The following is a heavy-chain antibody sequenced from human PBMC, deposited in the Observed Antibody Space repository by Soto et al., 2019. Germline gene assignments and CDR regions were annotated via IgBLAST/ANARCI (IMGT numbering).Heavy chain of an antibody. D-gene: IGHD2-15*01. Sequence: PSETLSLTCTVSGGPIRSGDYYWSWIRQPPGKGLEWIGFISYSGSAYYNPSLKSRVTISVDTSKNQFSLNLSFVTAADTAVYYCATMGTPATGLYYFDYWGQGTLVTVSS. J-gene: IGHJ4*02. CDR1: GGPIRSGDYY. CDR3: ATMGTPATGLYYFDY. V-gene: IGHV4-30-4*01. CDR2: ISYSGSA.